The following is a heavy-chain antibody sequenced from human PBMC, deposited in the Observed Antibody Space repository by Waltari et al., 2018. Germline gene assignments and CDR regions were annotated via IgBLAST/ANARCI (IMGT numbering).Heavy chain of an antibody. D-gene: IGHD5-12*01. CDR3: ARHWKKSGYRFDP. J-gene: IGHJ5*02. CDR2: IYYTGST. V-gene: IGHV4-39*01. CDR1: GGSISSSPYY. Sequence: QLQLQESGPGLVKPSETLSLTYTVSGGSISSSPYYGGWIRQSPGKGLEWIGNIYYTGSTYYNPTLKSRVTISGDMSKNQFSLKLSSVTAADTAVYYCARHWKKSGYRFDPWGRGTLVTVSS.